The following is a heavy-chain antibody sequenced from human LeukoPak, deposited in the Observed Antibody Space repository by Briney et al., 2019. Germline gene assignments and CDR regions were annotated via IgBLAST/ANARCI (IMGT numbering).Heavy chain of an antibody. CDR1: GFTFSSYW. J-gene: IGHJ4*02. Sequence: PGGSLRLSCEASGFTFSSYWMSWVRQAPGKGLEWVANIKTDGSEKYYVDSVKGRFTISRDNAKNSLYLQMNSLRAEDTAVYYCAKGTPRNYGYFDYWGQGTLVTVSS. D-gene: IGHD1-7*01. V-gene: IGHV3-7*03. CDR3: AKGTPRNYGYFDY. CDR2: IKTDGSEK.